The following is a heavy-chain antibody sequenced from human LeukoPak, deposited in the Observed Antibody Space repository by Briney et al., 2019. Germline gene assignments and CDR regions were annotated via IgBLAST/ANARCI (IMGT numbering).Heavy chain of an antibody. CDR2: ISYSSSYI. D-gene: IGHD2-15*01. J-gene: IGHJ4*02. CDR3: ARDSAGEYCSGGSCYSEL. V-gene: IGHV3-21*01. CDR1: VFTFSSYN. Sequence: PGGSLRLFCASSVFTFSSYNMNWAPHAPGKGLECVSSISYSSSYIYYADSVKGRFTISRDNAKNSLYLQMNSLRAEDTAVYYCARDSAGEYCSGGSCYSELWGQGTLVTVSS.